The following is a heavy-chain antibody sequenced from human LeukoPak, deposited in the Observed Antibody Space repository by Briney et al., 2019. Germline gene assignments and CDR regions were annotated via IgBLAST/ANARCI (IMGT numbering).Heavy chain of an antibody. V-gene: IGHV3-23*01. CDR1: GFTFSTYA. CDR3: AKRAAYSFDS. CDR2: ISGSGDNT. J-gene: IGHJ4*02. Sequence: GGSLRLSCAVSGFTFSTYAMSWVRQAPGKGLEWVSVISGSGDNTYYADSVKGRFTISRDNFKNTLYLQMNSLRAEDTALYYCAKRAAYSFDSWGQGTLVTVSS. D-gene: IGHD2-15*01.